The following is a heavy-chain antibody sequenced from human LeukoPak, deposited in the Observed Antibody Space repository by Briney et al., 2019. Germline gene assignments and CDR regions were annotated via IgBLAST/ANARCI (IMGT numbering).Heavy chain of an antibody. J-gene: IGHJ4*02. V-gene: IGHV3-66*02. D-gene: IGHD4-17*01. Sequence: PGGSLRLSCVASGLTVSSNYMSWVRQAPGKGLEWVSVIYSGGSTYYADSVKGRFTISRDNSKNTLYLQMNSLRAEDTAVYYCARDLYDYGEDDWGQGTLVTTSA. CDR3: ARDLYDYGEDD. CDR2: IYSGGST. CDR1: GLTVSSNY.